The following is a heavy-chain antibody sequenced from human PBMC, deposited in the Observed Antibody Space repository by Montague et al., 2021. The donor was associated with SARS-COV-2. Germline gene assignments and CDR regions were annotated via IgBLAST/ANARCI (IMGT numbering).Heavy chain of an antibody. Sequence: SETLSLTCTASGGSIGYSSYYWAWVRQPPGKGLEWIGSISDSGSTSYNPSLQSRVTIFLNTSKNQFSLRLTSVTAADTAVYYCARVHCRSNTCYEEELYFYAMDVWGQGTTVTVSS. CDR1: GGSIGYSSYY. V-gene: IGHV4-39*01. J-gene: IGHJ6*02. CDR3: ARVHCRSNTCYEEELYFYAMDV. D-gene: IGHD2-2*01. CDR2: ISDSGST.